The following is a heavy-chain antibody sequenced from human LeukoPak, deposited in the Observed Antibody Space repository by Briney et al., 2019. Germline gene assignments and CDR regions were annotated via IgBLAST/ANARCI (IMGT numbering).Heavy chain of an antibody. J-gene: IGHJ6*03. CDR3: ARQRYSGVVPAAYHYYYYYYMDV. V-gene: IGHV1-69*05. Sequence: RRASVKVSCKASGGTFSSYAISWVRQAPGQGLEWMGGIIPIFGTANYAQKFQGRVTITTDESTSTAYMELSSLRSEDTAVYYCARQRYSGVVPAAYHYYYYYYMDVWGKGTTVTVSS. CDR2: IIPIFGTA. D-gene: IGHD2-2*01. CDR1: GGTFSSYA.